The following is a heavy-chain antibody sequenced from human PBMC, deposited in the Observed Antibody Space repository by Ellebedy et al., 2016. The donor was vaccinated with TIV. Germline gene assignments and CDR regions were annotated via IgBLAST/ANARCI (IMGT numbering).Heavy chain of an antibody. CDR2: ISAGSTYI. CDR1: GFTFNKNA. J-gene: IGHJ3*01. V-gene: IGHV3-21*01. D-gene: IGHD5-18*01. Sequence: PGGSLRLSCVASGFTFNKNAMIWVRQAPGMGLEWISSISAGSTYIYYADSVKGRFTISRDNAKNSLFLQMNSLRAEDTAIYYCAKSKPTWKHLPEGWGQGTLVTVSS. CDR3: AKSKPTWKHLPEG.